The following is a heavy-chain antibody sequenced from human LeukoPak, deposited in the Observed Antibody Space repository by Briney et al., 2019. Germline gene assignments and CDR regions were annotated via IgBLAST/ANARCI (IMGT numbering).Heavy chain of an antibody. CDR1: GFTFSSYS. J-gene: IGHJ4*02. D-gene: IGHD6-13*01. CDR3: AREPLSLVASSSPWYFDY. V-gene: IGHV3-21*01. Sequence: PGRSLRLSCAASGFTFSSYSMNWVRQAPGKGLEWVSSISSSSSYIYYADSVKGRFTISRDNAKNSLYLQMNSLRAEDTAVYYCAREPLSLVASSSPWYFDYWGQGTLVTVSS. CDR2: ISSSSSYI.